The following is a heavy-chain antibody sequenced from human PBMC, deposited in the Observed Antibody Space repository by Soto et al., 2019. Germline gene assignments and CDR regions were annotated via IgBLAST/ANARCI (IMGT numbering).Heavy chain of an antibody. V-gene: IGHV4-4*02. CDR1: GDSITSSYW. Sequence: SETLSLTCTVSGDSITSSYWWSWVRQPPGRGLEWIGKISHTGTTYYNPSLESRITINPDTSNNQLSLQLNSVTPDDTAVYYCVRLIGNSWLDSWGQGTLVTVSS. D-gene: IGHD3-16*01. CDR2: ISHTGTT. J-gene: IGHJ5*01. CDR3: VRLIGNSWLDS.